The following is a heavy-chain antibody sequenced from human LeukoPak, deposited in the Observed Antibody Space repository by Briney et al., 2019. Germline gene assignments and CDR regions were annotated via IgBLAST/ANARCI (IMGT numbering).Heavy chain of an antibody. J-gene: IGHJ6*03. D-gene: IGHD1-26*01. CDR3: ARELGGGSRYYYYYMDV. CDR2: IFTTGST. Sequence: SETLSLTCTVSGGSIGNFYWNWIRQPAGKGLEWIGRIFTTGSTNYNPSLKSRVTMSVDTSKNQLSLRLSSVTAADTAVYYCARELGGGSRYYYYYMDVWGKGTTVTVS. CDR1: GGSIGNFY. V-gene: IGHV4-4*07.